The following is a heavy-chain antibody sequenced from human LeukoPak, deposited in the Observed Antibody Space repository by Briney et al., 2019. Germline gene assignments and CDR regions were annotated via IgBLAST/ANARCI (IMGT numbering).Heavy chain of an antibody. J-gene: IGHJ3*02. CDR2: VYHTGST. CDR1: GGSISSGGYY. D-gene: IGHD6-13*01. V-gene: IGHV4-30-2*01. Sequence: SQTLSLTCTVSGGSISSGGYYWSWIRQPPGKGLEWIGYVYHTGSTYYNPSLKSPVTISVDRSKNQFSLKLRSVTAADTAVYYCAIITPTIAAAGPQAFDIWGQGTMVTVSS. CDR3: AIITPTIAAAGPQAFDI.